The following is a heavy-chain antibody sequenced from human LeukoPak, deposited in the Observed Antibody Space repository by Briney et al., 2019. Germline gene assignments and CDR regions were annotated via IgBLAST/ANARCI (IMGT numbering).Heavy chain of an antibody. CDR1: GGSIGSYY. J-gene: IGHJ5*02. CDR2: IYYSGST. Sequence: SETLSLTCTVSGGSIGSYYWSWIRQPPGKGLEWIGYIYYSGSTNYNPSLKSRVTISVDTSKNQFSLKLSSVTAADTAVYYCARDMSGSSSWFNWFDPWGQGTLVTVSS. CDR3: ARDMSGSSSWFNWFDP. V-gene: IGHV4-59*01. D-gene: IGHD6-13*01.